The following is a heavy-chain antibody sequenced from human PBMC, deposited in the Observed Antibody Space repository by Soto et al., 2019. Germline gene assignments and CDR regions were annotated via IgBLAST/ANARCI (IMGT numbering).Heavy chain of an antibody. CDR1: GGSISSYY. J-gene: IGHJ6*03. CDR2: IYYSGST. V-gene: IGHV4-59*08. CDR3: AIRGGSRTYYYYYYMDG. Sequence: SETLSLTCTVSGGSISSYYWGWIRQPPGKGLEWIGYIYYSGSTNYNPSLKSRVTISVDTSKNQFSLKLSSVTAADTAVYYCAIRGGSRTYYYYYYMDGWGKGSKVTVYS. D-gene: IGHD3-10*01.